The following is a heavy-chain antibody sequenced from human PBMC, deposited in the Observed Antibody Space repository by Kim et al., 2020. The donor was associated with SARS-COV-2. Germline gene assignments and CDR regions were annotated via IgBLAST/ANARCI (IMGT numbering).Heavy chain of an antibody. CDR3: ARAPIIGQQLAEYFDY. J-gene: IGHJ4*02. CDR1: GFTFSSYA. Sequence: GGSLRLSCAASGFTFSSYAMHWVRQAPGKGLEWVAVISYDGSNKYYVDSVKGRFTISRDNSKNTLYLQMNSLRAEDTAVYYCARAPIIGQQLAEYFDYWGQGTLVTVSS. D-gene: IGHD6-13*01. CDR2: ISYDGSNK. V-gene: IGHV3-30*04.